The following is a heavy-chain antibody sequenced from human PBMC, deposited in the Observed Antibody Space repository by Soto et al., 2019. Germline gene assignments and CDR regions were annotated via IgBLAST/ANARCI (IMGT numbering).Heavy chain of an antibody. CDR3: AGPLKMAAAGPSDAFDI. J-gene: IGHJ3*02. CDR2: IWYDGSNK. CDR1: GFTFSSYG. D-gene: IGHD6-13*01. Sequence: GGSLRLSCAASGFTFSSYGMHWVRQAPGKGLEWVAVIWYDGSNKYYADSVKGRFTISRDNSKNTLYLQMNSLRAEDTAVYYCAGPLKMAAAGPSDAFDIWGQGTMVTVSS. V-gene: IGHV3-33*01.